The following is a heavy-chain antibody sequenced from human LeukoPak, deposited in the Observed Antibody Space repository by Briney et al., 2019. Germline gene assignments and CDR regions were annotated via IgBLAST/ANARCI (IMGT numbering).Heavy chain of an antibody. Sequence: GGSLRLSCTASGVTLSSYAMSWARQAPGKGLEWVSAISGSGGSTYYADSVKGRFTISRDNSKNTLYLQMNSLRAEDTAVYYCAKAYSFYSGSYYFDYWGQGTLVTVSS. D-gene: IGHD1-26*01. CDR3: AKAYSFYSGSYYFDY. J-gene: IGHJ4*02. CDR1: GVTLSSYA. V-gene: IGHV3-23*01. CDR2: ISGSGGST.